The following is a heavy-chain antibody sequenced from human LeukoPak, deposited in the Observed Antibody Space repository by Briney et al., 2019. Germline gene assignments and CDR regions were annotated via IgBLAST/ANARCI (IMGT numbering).Heavy chain of an antibody. CDR3: ARYSYGHTAFDY. Sequence: PGGSLRLSCAASGFTFSSSSINWVRQAPGKGLEWVSYISSGSTYIYYADSVKGRFTISRDNAKNSLFLQMNSLRADDTALYYCARYSYGHTAFDYWGQGTLVTVAS. J-gene: IGHJ4*02. V-gene: IGHV3-21*01. CDR1: GFTFSSSS. D-gene: IGHD5-18*01. CDR2: ISSGSTYI.